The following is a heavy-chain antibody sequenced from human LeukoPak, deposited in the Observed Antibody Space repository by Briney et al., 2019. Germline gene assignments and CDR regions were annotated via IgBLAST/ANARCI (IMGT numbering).Heavy chain of an antibody. CDR1: GFTFGSYW. J-gene: IGHJ4*02. Sequence: GCLRLSCAASGFTFGSYWMHWVRQAPGKGLVWVSRITSDGSSTSYADSVKGRFTISRDNAKNTLYLQMNSLRVEDTAVYYCARDAEVGSPFDYWGQGSLVTVSS. D-gene: IGHD1-26*01. CDR2: ITSDGSST. CDR3: ARDAEVGSPFDY. V-gene: IGHV3-74*01.